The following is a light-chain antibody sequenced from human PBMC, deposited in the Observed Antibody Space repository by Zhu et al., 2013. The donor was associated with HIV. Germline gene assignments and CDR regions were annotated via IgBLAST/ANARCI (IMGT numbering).Light chain of an antibody. V-gene: IGKV3-20*01. CDR3: QQYANSPPT. CDR2: GAS. CDR1: QSVSANY. J-gene: IGKJ4*01. Sequence: EIVLTQSPGTLSLSPGERATLSCRASQSVSANYLAWYQQKPGQAPRLLIYGASSRATGIPDRFSGSGSGTDFTLTISRLEPEDFAVYYCQQYANSPPTFGGGTKVEIK.